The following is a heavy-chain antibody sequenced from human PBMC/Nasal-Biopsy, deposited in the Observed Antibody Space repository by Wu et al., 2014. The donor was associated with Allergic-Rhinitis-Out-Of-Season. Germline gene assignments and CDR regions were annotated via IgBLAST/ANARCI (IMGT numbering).Heavy chain of an antibody. CDR3: ARGPTSDFWTGSGIPTRFDP. Sequence: TLSLTCTVSGVSVSSYYWSWIRQPPGKGLEWIGYIFHSGITNYNPSLRSRVTISVDTSKSQFSLKLDSVTAADTAIYYCARGPTSDFWTGSGIPTRFDPWGQGTLVSVSS. V-gene: IGHV4-59*02. CDR1: GVSVSSYY. J-gene: IGHJ5*02. D-gene: IGHD3/OR15-3a*01. CDR2: IFHSGIT.